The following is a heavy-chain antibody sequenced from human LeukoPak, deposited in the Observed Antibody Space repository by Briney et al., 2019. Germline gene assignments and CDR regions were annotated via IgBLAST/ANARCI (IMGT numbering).Heavy chain of an antibody. CDR2: TSGIGGSA. J-gene: IGHJ4*02. Sequence: GGSLRLSRGSSLFTLNAYSLRGASQAPGKGLEWVSATSGIGGSAYYADSVKGRVTISRDNSKNTAYLEMISLPVEEKAMYSSAKDGASASVTPTTFDYWGPGTLVTVSS. CDR1: LFTLNAYS. D-gene: IGHD1-26*01. V-gene: IGHV3-23*01. CDR3: AKDGASASVTPTTFDY.